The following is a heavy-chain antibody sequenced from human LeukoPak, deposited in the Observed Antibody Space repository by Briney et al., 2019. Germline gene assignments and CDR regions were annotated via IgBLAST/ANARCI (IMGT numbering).Heavy chain of an antibody. J-gene: IGHJ6*02. D-gene: IGHD3-16*01. CDR1: GFTFSSYG. CDR3: ATSWGPDTSAFRWGRDGMDV. V-gene: IGHV3-23*01. Sequence: GGSLRLSCVASGFTFSSYGMSWVRQAPGKGLEWVSAISKSGDHTYYAASAKGRFTIYRDNSKNTQYLQMNSLRAEDTAVYYCATSWGPDTSAFRWGRDGMDVWGQGTTVIVS. CDR2: ISKSGDHT.